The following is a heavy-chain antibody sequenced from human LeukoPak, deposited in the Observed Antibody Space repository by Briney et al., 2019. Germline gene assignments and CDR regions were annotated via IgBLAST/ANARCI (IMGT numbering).Heavy chain of an antibody. V-gene: IGHV1-8*01. CDR2: MNPNSGNT. D-gene: IGHD3-16*01. CDR3: AGDGGGILHLSAFDAFDI. J-gene: IGHJ3*02. CDR1: GYTFTSYD. Sequence: ASVKVSCKASGYTFTSYDFNWVRQATGQGLEWMGWMNPNSGNTGYAQKFQGRVTMTRNTSITTANMELSSLRSEDTAGDYGAGDGGGILHLSAFDAFDIWGQGTMVTVSS.